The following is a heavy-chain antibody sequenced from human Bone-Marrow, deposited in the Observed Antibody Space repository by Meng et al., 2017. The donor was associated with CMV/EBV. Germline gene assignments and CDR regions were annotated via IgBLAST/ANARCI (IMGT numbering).Heavy chain of an antibody. CDR2: ISYDGSNK. Sequence: GEFLKISCAASGFTFSSYAMHWVRQAPGKGLEWVAVISYDGSNKYYADSVKGRFTISRDNAKNTLYLQMNSLRAEDTAVYYCARSGGSTYYDILTGPDGHEYWGQGTLVTVSS. D-gene: IGHD3-9*01. J-gene: IGHJ4*02. V-gene: IGHV3-30-3*01. CDR3: ARSGGSTYYDILTGPDGHEY. CDR1: GFTFSSYA.